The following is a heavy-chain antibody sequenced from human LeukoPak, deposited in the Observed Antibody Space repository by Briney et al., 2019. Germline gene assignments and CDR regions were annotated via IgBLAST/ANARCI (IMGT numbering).Heavy chain of an antibody. CDR1: GFTFSNYA. J-gene: IGHJ3*02. CDR3: AKAMVGVYDAFDI. Sequence: GGSLRLSRAASGFTFSNYAMSWVRQAPGKGLEWVSAISPSGGSTYYADSVRGRFTISRDNSKNTLSLQMNSLRAEDTALYYCAKAMVGVYDAFDIWGQGTMVTVSS. V-gene: IGHV3-23*01. CDR2: ISPSGGST. D-gene: IGHD4/OR15-4a*01.